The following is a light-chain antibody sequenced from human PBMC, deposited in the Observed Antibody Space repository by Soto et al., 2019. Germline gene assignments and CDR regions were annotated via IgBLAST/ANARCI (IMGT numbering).Light chain of an antibody. CDR3: QHVDTFPVT. Sequence: DIQLTQSPSFLSASVGDRITITCRASQGISTYLAWYQQRPGKAPKLLIYTASTLQSGVPSRFGGSRSATEFTLTIISLQPKDFATYNCQHVDTFPVTFGGGTKLDI. CDR1: QGISTY. V-gene: IGKV1-9*01. J-gene: IGKJ4*01. CDR2: TAS.